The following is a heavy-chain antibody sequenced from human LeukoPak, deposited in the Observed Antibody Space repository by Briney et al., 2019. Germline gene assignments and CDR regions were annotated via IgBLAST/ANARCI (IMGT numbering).Heavy chain of an antibody. CDR3: ARDIVGDYYGSGSYYNDYYFDY. V-gene: IGHV1-18*01. CDR2: ISAYNGNT. Sequence: GASVKVSCKASGYTFTSYGISWVRQAPGQGLEWMGWISAYNGNTNYAQKLQGRVTMTTDTSTSTAYMELRSLRSDDTAVYYCARDIVGDYYGSGSYYNDYYFDYRGQGTLVTVSS. CDR1: GYTFTSYG. D-gene: IGHD3-10*01. J-gene: IGHJ4*02.